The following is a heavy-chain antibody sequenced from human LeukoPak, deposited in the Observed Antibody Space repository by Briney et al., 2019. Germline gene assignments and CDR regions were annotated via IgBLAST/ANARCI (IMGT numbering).Heavy chain of an antibody. CDR2: IYDNGRT. CDR3: ANADRFCSGSCHVPDAFDF. V-gene: IGHV4-30-2*01. J-gene: IGHJ3*01. CDR1: GVSISSGDYY. D-gene: IGHD2-15*01. Sequence: SETLSLTCTVSGVSISSGDYYWTWIRQPPGKGLEWIGYIYDNGRTDFNPSLKSRVTISVDRSKNQFSLKLSPVTAADTAVYYCANADRFCSGSCHVPDAFDFWGQGTMVTVSS.